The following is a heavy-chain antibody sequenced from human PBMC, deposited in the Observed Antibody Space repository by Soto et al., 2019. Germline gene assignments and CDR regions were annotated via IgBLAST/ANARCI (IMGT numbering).Heavy chain of an antibody. CDR3: ARDSATYYYDSSGSFFDY. D-gene: IGHD3-22*01. CDR2: ISYDGSNK. J-gene: IGHJ4*02. CDR1: GFTFSSYA. Sequence: WSSLRLSCAASGFTFSSYAMHWVRQAPGKGLEWVAVISYDGSNKYYADSVKGRFTISRDNSKNTLYLQMNSLRAEDTAVYYCARDSATYYYDSSGSFFDYWGQGTLVTVSS. V-gene: IGHV3-30-3*01.